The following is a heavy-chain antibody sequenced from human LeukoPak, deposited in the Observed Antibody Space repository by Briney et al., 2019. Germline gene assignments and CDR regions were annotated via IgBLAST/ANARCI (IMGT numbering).Heavy chain of an antibody. V-gene: IGHV3-74*01. J-gene: IGHJ4*02. CDR3: ARGGWGTAIDY. CDR2: ISGDGSRT. D-gene: IGHD1-7*01. CDR1: GFTFSSYW. Sequence: PGGSLRLSCAASGFTFSSYWMHWVRQAPEKGLVWVSYISGDGSRTTYADSVKGRFTISRENAKNTLDLQMNSLRAEDTAVYYCARGGWGTAIDYWAQGTLVTISS.